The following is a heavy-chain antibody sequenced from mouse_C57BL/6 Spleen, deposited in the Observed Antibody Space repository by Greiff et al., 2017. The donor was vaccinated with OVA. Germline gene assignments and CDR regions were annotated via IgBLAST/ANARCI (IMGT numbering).Heavy chain of an antibody. CDR1: GFNIKDDY. Sequence: EVQLQQSGAELVRPGASVKLSCTASGFNIKDDYMHWVKQRPEQGLEWIGWIDPENGDTEYASKFQGKATITADTSSNTAYLQLSSLTSEDTAVYYCTPITTVVAEGFAYWGQGTLVTVSA. CDR3: TPITTVVAEGFAY. CDR2: IDPENGDT. J-gene: IGHJ3*01. V-gene: IGHV14-4*01. D-gene: IGHD1-1*01.